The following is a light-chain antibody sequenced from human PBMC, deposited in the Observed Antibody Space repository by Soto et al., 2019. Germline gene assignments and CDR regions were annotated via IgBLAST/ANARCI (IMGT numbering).Light chain of an antibody. V-gene: IGKV3-15*01. CDR2: GAS. CDR3: QQYDNWPPWT. J-gene: IGKJ1*01. Sequence: DIVLTQSPGPLSLSPGERATLSCRASQSISSNLAWYQQKPGQAPRLLIYGASTRATGIPARFSGSGSGTEFTLTISSLHSEDFAVYYCQQYDNWPPWTFGQGTKVDIK. CDR1: QSISSN.